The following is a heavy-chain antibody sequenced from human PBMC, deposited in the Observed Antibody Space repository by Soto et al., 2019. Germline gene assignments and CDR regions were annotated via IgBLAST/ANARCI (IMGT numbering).Heavy chain of an antibody. CDR3: ARAMSRGSWIHGHRLDMDV. CDR1: GFTFSSYS. Sequence: GGSLRLSCAASGFTFSSYSMNWVRQAPGKGLEWVSYISSSSSTIYYADSVKGRFTISRDNAKNSLYLQMNSLRAEDTAVYYCARAMSRGSWIHGHRLDMDVWGKGTTVTVSS. D-gene: IGHD2-15*01. CDR2: ISSSSSTI. J-gene: IGHJ6*03. V-gene: IGHV3-48*01.